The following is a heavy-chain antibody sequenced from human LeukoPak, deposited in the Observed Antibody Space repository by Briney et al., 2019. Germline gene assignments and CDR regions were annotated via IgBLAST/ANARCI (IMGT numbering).Heavy chain of an antibody. CDR2: ISSSSSYI. D-gene: IGHD1-26*01. CDR3: ARGGRWEPSDAFDI. J-gene: IGHJ3*02. Sequence: TGGSLRLSCVASGFTFSSYSMNWVRQAPGKGLEWVSSISSSSSYIYYADSVKGRFTISRDNAKNSLYLQMNSLRAEDTAVYYCARGGRWEPSDAFDIWGQGTMVTVSS. CDR1: GFTFSSYS. V-gene: IGHV3-21*01.